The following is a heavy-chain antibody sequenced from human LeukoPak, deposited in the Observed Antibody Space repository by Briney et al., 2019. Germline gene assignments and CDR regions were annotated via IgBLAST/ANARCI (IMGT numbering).Heavy chain of an antibody. D-gene: IGHD2-21*02. V-gene: IGHV3-48*03. J-gene: IGHJ3*02. CDR2: ISGSGTSI. Sequence: PGGSLRLSCAASGFTFSNYEINWVRQAPGRGLEWISYISGSGTSIYHANSVKGRFTISRDNAKNSVYLQMNSLRAEDTAVYYCARPGDYYGRLDAFDIWGQGTMVTVSS. CDR3: ARPGDYYGRLDAFDI. CDR1: GFTFSNYE.